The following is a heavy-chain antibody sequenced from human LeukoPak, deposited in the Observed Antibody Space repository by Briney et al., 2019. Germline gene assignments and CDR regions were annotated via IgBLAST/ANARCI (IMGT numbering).Heavy chain of an antibody. CDR1: GGSISSGDYY. CDR3: ARGICSSTSCPHNFDY. V-gene: IGHV4-30-4*01. Sequence: SETLSLTCTVSGGSISSGDYYWSWIRQPPGKGLEWIGYIYYSGSTYYNPSLKSRVTISVDTSKNQFSLKLSSVTAADTAVYYCARGICSSTSCPHNFDYWGQGTLVTVSS. D-gene: IGHD2-2*01. J-gene: IGHJ4*02. CDR2: IYYSGST.